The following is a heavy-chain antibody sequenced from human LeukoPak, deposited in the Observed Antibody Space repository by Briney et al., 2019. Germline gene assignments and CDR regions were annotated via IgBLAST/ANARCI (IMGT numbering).Heavy chain of an antibody. Sequence: PGGSLRLSCAASGFTFSSYAMSWVRQAPGQGLEWVSAISGSGGSRYYADSVKGRFTISRDNSKNTLYLQMNSLRAEDASVYFCAKESHYYGSGSYSDYWGQGTLVTVSS. V-gene: IGHV3-23*01. J-gene: IGHJ4*02. D-gene: IGHD3-10*01. CDR3: AKESHYYGSGSYSDY. CDR2: ISGSGGSR. CDR1: GFTFSSYA.